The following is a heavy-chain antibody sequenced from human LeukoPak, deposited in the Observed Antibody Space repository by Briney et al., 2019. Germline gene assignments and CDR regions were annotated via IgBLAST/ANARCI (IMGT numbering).Heavy chain of an antibody. J-gene: IGHJ4*02. D-gene: IGHD3-22*01. V-gene: IGHV3-15*01. CDR2: IKRKTDGGTT. CDR3: TADDLDYYASRGRDD. Sequence: GGSLRLSCAASGFTFSNDWMSWVRQAPGKGLEWVGRIKRKTDGGTTDYAAPVKGRFTISRDDSKNTLYLQMNSLKTEDTAVFYCTADDLDYYASRGRDDWGQGTLVTVSS. CDR1: GFTFSNDW.